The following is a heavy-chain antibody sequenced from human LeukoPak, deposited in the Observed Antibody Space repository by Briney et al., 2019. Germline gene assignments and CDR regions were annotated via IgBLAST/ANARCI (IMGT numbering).Heavy chain of an antibody. Sequence: ASVKVSCKASGYTFTSYGISWVRQAPGQGLEWMGWISAYNGNTNYAQKLQGRVTMTTDTSTSTAYMELRSLRSDDTAVYYCARDRGTWIQLWFPDYWAREPWSPSPQ. CDR3: ARDRGTWIQLWFPDY. CDR2: ISAYNGNT. J-gene: IGHJ4*02. D-gene: IGHD5-18*01. CDR1: GYTFTSYG. V-gene: IGHV1-18*01.